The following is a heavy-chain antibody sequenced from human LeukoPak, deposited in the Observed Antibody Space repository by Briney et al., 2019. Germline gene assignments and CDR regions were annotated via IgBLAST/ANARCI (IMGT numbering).Heavy chain of an antibody. CDR3: ARAYSGSYYWFDP. D-gene: IGHD1-26*01. Sequence: RGESLKISCKGSGYSFTSYWIGWVRQMPGKGLEWMGIIYPGDSDTRDSPSFQGQVTISADKSISTAYLQWSSLKASDTAMYYCARAYSGSYYWFDPWGQGNLVTVSS. V-gene: IGHV5-51*01. CDR2: IYPGDSDT. J-gene: IGHJ5*02. CDR1: GYSFTSYW.